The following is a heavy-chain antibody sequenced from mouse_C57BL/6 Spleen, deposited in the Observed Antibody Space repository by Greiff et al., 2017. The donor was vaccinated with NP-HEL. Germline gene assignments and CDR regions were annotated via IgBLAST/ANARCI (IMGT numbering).Heavy chain of an antibody. CDR2: ISDGGSYT. V-gene: IGHV5-4*01. CDR3: AREKGLGRAMDY. Sequence: GQLQQSGGGLVKPGGSLKLSCAASGFTFSSYAMSWVRQTPEKRLEWVATISDGGSYTYYPDNVKGRFTISRDNAKNNLYLQMSHLKSEDTAMYYCAREKGLGRAMDYWGQGTSVTVSS. D-gene: IGHD4-1*01. CDR1: GFTFSSYA. J-gene: IGHJ4*01.